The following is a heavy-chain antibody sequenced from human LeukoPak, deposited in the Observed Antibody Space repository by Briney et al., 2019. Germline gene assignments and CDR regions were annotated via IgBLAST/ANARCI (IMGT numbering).Heavy chain of an antibody. Sequence: SETLSLTCAVYGGSFSGYYWSWIRQPPGKGLEWIGEINHSGSTNYNPSLKSRVTISVDTSKSQFSLKLSSVTAADTAVYYCARHVGYCSGGRCYIHFDYWGQGTLVTVSS. CDR2: INHSGST. J-gene: IGHJ4*02. V-gene: IGHV4-34*01. CDR3: ARHVGYCSGGRCYIHFDY. CDR1: GGSFSGYY. D-gene: IGHD2-15*01.